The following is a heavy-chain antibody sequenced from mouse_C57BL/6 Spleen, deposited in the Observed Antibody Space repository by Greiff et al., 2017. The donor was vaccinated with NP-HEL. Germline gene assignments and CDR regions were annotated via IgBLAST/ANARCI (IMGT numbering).Heavy chain of an antibody. CDR3: ARASNYGGDY. J-gene: IGHJ2*01. D-gene: IGHD2-5*01. CDR1: GYTFTSYW. V-gene: IGHV1-69*01. Sequence: QVQLQQPGAELVMPGASVKLSCKASGYTFTSYWMHWVKQRPGQGLEWIGEIDPSDSYTNYNQKFKGKSTLPVDKSSSTAYMQLSSLTSEDSAVYYCARASNYGGDYWGQGTTLTVSS. CDR2: IDPSDSYT.